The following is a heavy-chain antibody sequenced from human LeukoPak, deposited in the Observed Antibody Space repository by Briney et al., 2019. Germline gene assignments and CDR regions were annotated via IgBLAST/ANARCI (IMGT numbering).Heavy chain of an antibody. V-gene: IGHV4-30-4*01. D-gene: IGHD4-23*01. CDR3: ARDGYGGYYYYGMDV. CDR2: IYYSGST. J-gene: IGHJ6*02. Sequence: SQTLSLTCTVSGGSISSGDYYWSWIRQPPGRGLEWIGYIYYSGSTYYNPSLKSRVTISVDTSKNQFSLKLSSVTAADTAVYYCARDGYGGYYYYGMDVWGQGSTVTVSS. CDR1: GGSISSGDYY.